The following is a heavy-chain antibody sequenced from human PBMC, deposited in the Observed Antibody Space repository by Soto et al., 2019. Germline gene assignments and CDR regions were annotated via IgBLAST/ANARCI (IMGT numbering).Heavy chain of an antibody. V-gene: IGHV4-31*03. Sequence: SETLSLTCTVSGGSISSGGYYWSWIRQHPGKGLEWIGYIYYSGSTYYNPSLKSRVTISVDTSKNQFSLKLSSVTAADTAVYYCARDPSYYGSGGNYYYGMDVWGQGTTVTVSS. J-gene: IGHJ6*02. CDR2: IYYSGST. D-gene: IGHD3-10*01. CDR3: ARDPSYYGSGGNYYYGMDV. CDR1: GGSISSGGYY.